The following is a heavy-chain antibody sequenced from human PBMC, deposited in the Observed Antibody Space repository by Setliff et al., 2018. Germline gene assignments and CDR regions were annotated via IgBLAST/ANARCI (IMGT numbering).Heavy chain of an antibody. CDR3: ARERGFAGYYGSWTHQSFDL. V-gene: IGHV4-4*08. Sequence: PSETLSLTCTVSGGSISDSSWSWIRQPPGKGLEWIGCISSIGNTYYNPSLGSRLTISADTSNNQFSLNLISVTAADTAVYYCARERGFAGYYGSWTHQSFDLWGQGSLVTSPQ. D-gene: IGHD3-10*01. CDR2: ISSIGNT. CDR1: GGSISDSS. J-gene: IGHJ5*02.